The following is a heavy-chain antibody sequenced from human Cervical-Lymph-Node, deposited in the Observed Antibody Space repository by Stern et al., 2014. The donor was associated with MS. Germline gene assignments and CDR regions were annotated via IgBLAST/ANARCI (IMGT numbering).Heavy chain of an antibody. D-gene: IGHD6-19*01. CDR1: GGSVSSSSHY. CDR3: ARALPQSSGIGVSYYFDY. CDR2: MYYAGNT. Sequence: QLQLQESGPGLVKPSETLSLTCTVSGGSVSSSSHYWAWIRQPPGKWLGWLGRMYYAGNTYNHPSLRSRVTLPVDTSKNQASMTLIPVTAADTAVYYCARALPQSSGIGVSYYFDYWGQGALVTVSS. V-gene: IGHV4-39*01. J-gene: IGHJ4*02.